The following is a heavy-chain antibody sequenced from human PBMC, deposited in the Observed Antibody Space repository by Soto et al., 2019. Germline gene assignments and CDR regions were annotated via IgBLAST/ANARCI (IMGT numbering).Heavy chain of an antibody. Sequence: GESLKISCKGSGYKFTSYWIGSVRQMHGKGLEWMGIIYPGDSDTRYSPSFQGQVTISADKSISTAYLQWSSLKSSDTALDYCSRQLGVARTGDYYYGMDVWGQGTTVTVSS. D-gene: IGHD3-16*01. CDR2: IYPGDSDT. J-gene: IGHJ6*02. V-gene: IGHV5-51*01. CDR1: GYKFTSYW. CDR3: SRQLGVARTGDYYYGMDV.